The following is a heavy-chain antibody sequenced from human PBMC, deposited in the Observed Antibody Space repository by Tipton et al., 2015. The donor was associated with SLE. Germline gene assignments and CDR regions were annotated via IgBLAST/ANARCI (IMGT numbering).Heavy chain of an antibody. J-gene: IGHJ4*02. CDR2: ISSSSSTI. D-gene: IGHD3-3*01. V-gene: IGHV3-48*01. Sequence: SLRLSCAASEFTFSSYSMNWVRQAPGKGLEWVSYISSSSSTIYYADSVKGRFTISRDNAKNSLYLQMNSLRAEDTAVYYCASVLLFWSGYYGDYWGQGTLVTVSS. CDR1: EFTFSSYS. CDR3: ASVLLFWSGYYGDY.